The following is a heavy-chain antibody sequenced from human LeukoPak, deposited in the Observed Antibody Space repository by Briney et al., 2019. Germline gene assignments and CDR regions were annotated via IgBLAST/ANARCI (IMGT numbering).Heavy chain of an antibody. V-gene: IGHV4-59*12. Sequence: SETLSLTCTVSGGSISSYYWSWLRQPPGKGLEWIGYIYYSGSTNYNPSLKSRVTISVDTSKNQFSLKLSSVTAADTAVYYCAREGVGSYRYFDYWGQGTLVTVSS. D-gene: IGHD3-16*02. CDR2: IYYSGST. CDR1: GGSISSYY. J-gene: IGHJ4*02. CDR3: AREGVGSYRYFDY.